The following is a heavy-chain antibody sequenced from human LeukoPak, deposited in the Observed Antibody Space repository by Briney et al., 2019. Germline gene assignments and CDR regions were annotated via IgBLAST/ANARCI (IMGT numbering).Heavy chain of an antibody. D-gene: IGHD1-26*01. J-gene: IGHJ4*02. Sequence: GGSLRLSCAASGFTFTTYGIHWVRQAPAKGLEWVAAIWYDGNNKYYADFVKGQFTISRDNSQHTVYLQMNRLRAEDTAVYYCARDYSGNYSLDYWGQGTLVTVSS. V-gene: IGHV3-33*01. CDR1: GFTFTTYG. CDR2: IWYDGNNK. CDR3: ARDYSGNYSLDY.